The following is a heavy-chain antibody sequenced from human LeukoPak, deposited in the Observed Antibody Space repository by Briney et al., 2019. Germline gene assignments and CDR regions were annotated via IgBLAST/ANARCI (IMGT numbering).Heavy chain of an antibody. V-gene: IGHV3-23*01. CDR1: GFTFSSHA. CDR2: ISISGGST. Sequence: GGSLRLSCAASGFTFSSHARSWVRQAPGKGLEWVSAISISGGSTYYADSVKGRFTISRDNSKNTLYLQMNSLRPEDTAVYYCANEIRPNDHWGQGTLVTVSS. D-gene: IGHD4-17*01. CDR3: ANEIRPNDH. J-gene: IGHJ4*02.